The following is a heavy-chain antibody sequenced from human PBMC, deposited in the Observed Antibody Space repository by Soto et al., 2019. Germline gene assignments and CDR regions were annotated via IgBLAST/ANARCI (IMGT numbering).Heavy chain of an antibody. CDR2: ISAYNGNT. V-gene: IGHV1-18*01. Sequence: ASVKVSCKASGYTLTSYDIRWVRQAPGQGLEWMGWISAYNGNTNYAQKLQDRVTMTTDTSTSTAYMELRSLRSDDTAVYYCAREGGTMGAGWFDPWGQGTLVTVSS. J-gene: IGHJ5*02. CDR1: GYTLTSYD. CDR3: AREGGTMGAGWFDP. D-gene: IGHD3-10*01.